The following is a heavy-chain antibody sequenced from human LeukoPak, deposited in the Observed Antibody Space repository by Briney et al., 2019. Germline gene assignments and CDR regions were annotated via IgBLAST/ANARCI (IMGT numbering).Heavy chain of an antibody. CDR2: INTDGSST. J-gene: IGHJ5*02. Sequence: PVGSLRLSCAASGFTFSSYWMHWVRQVPGKGLVRVSRINTDGSSTRYADSVKGRFTISRDNAKNTLYLQMNSLRAEDTAVYYCARSTGGSYYHWGQGTLVTVSS. V-gene: IGHV3-74*01. CDR3: ARSTGGSYYH. D-gene: IGHD1-26*01. CDR1: GFTFSSYW.